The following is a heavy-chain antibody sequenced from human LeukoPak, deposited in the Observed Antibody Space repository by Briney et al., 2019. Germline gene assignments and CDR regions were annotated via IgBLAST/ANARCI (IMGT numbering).Heavy chain of an antibody. CDR1: GFTFSIYR. CDR2: ISSGSSHI. Sequence: GGSLRLSCAVSGFTFSIYRMNWVRQAPGKGLEWVSSISSGSSHIYYADSVKGRFTISRDNAKNSLYLQMNSLRAEDTAVYYGASDPDGSEVSFDYWGQGTLVTVSS. J-gene: IGHJ4*02. D-gene: IGHD5-24*01. V-gene: IGHV3-21*01. CDR3: ASDPDGSEVSFDY.